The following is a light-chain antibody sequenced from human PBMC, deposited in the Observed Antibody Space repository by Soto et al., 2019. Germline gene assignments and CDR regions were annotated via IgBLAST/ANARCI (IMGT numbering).Light chain of an antibody. Sequence: EIVLTQSPATLSLSPGERATLSCRASQSVSSYLAWYQQKPGQAPRLLIYGASTRATGIPDRFSGSGSGTEFTLTISRLQSEDFAVYYCQKYNNWPPWTVGQGTKVDI. CDR1: QSVSSY. J-gene: IGKJ1*01. CDR2: GAS. CDR3: QKYNNWPPWT. V-gene: IGKV3-15*01.